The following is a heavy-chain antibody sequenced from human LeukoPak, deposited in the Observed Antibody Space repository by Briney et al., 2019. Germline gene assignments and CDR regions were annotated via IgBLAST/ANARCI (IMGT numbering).Heavy chain of an antibody. CDR1: GFTFSTYS. CDR3: ARGNYYGMDV. J-gene: IGHJ6*02. V-gene: IGHV3-21*01. Sequence: GGSLRLSCAGSGFTFSTYSIKWVRQAPGKGLEWVAHIGGSGSFIYYADSVKGRFTISRDNAKNTLYLQMNSLRAEDTAVYYCARGNYYGMDVWGQGTTVTVSS. CDR2: IGGSGSFI.